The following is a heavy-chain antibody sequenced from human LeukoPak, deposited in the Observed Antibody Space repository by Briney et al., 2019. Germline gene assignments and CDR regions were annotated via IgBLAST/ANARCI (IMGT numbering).Heavy chain of an antibody. CDR3: ARGTYYDFWSGYYEGGYFDY. V-gene: IGHV1-18*01. Sequence: ASVKVSCKASGYTFTSYGISWVRQAPGQGLEWMGWISADNGNTSYAQKLQGRVTMTTDTSTSTAYMELRSLRSDDTAVYYCARGTYYDFWSGYYEGGYFDYWGQGTLVTVSS. CDR1: GYTFTSYG. CDR2: ISADNGNT. J-gene: IGHJ4*02. D-gene: IGHD3-3*01.